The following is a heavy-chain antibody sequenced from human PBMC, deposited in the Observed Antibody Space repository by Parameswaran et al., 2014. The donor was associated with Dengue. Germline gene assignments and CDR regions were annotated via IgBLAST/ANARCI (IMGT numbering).Heavy chain of an antibody. CDR2: IKQDGSEK. D-gene: IGHD6-13*01. Sequence: RWIRQPPGKGLEWVANIKQDGSEKYYVDSVKGRFTISRDNAKNSLYLQMNSLRAEDTAVYYCARAYSSSWYETRGLFDYWGQGTLVTVSS. J-gene: IGHJ4*02. CDR3: ARAYSSSWYETRGLFDY. V-gene: IGHV3-7*01.